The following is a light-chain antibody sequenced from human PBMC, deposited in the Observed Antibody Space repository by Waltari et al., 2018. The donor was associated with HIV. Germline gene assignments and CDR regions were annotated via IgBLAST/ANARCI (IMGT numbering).Light chain of an antibody. CDR3: AAWDDSLNAHVL. CDR1: NSNIGSNT. CDR2: NNN. V-gene: IGLV1-44*01. Sequence: QSVLTQPPSASGTPGQRVTISCSGRNSNIGSNTVNWYQQLPGTAPKLRIYNNNQRPSGVSDRFAGSKSGTSASLAISGLQSEDEADYYCAAWDDSLNAHVLFGGGTKLTVL. J-gene: IGLJ2*01.